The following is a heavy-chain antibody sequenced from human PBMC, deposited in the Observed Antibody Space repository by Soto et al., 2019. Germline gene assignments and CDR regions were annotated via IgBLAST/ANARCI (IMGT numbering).Heavy chain of an antibody. CDR3: ARGTYYFYMDV. J-gene: IGHJ6*03. CDR2: IYSRGNT. Sequence: QVQLQESGPGLVKPSQTLSLTCTVSAGSIGSGFYYWSWIRQHPGKGLEWIGYIYSRGNTYYNPSLKRRFTISLDTSDNQFSLTLSSVTAADTAVYYCARGTYYFYMDVWGKGTTVTVSS. CDR1: AGSIGSGFYY. V-gene: IGHV4-31*03.